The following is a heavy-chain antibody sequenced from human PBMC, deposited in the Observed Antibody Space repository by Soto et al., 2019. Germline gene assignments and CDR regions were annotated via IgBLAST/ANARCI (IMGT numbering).Heavy chain of an antibody. J-gene: IGHJ4*02. V-gene: IGHV4-61*01. CDR2: IYYSGST. CDR3: ARGNYDSSGYYYGENDY. CDR1: GGSVSSGSYY. Sequence: SETLSLTCTVSGGSVSSGSYYWSWIRQPPGKGLEWIGYIYYSGSTNYNPSLKSRVTISVDTSKNQFSLKLSSVTAADTAVYYCARGNYDSSGYYYGENDYWGQGTLVTVSS. D-gene: IGHD3-22*01.